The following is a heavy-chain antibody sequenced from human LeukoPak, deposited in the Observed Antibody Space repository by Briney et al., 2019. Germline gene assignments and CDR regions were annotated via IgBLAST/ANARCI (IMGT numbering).Heavy chain of an antibody. J-gene: IGHJ3*02. Sequence: ASVKVSCKASGYTFTSYGISWVRQAPGQGLEWMGWISGYNGNTNYAQQKLQGRVTMTTDTSTSTVYMELSSLRSEDTAVYYCARDLSHKEVGVGAFDIWGQGTMVTVSS. CDR2: ISGYNGNT. V-gene: IGHV1-18*01. D-gene: IGHD1-26*01. CDR3: ARDLSHKEVGVGAFDI. CDR1: GYTFTSYG.